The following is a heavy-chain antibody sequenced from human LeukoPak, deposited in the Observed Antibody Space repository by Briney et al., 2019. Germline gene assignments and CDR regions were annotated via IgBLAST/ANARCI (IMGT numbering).Heavy chain of an antibody. CDR2: INHSGST. V-gene: IGHV4-34*01. CDR1: GGSISSYY. J-gene: IGHJ4*02. Sequence: SETLSLTCTVSGGSISSYYWSWIRQPPGKGLEWIGEINHSGSTNYNPSLKGRVTISVDTSKNQFSLKLSSVTAANTAVYYCARHPLYYYGSGSYSYFDYWGQGTLVTVSS. D-gene: IGHD3-10*01. CDR3: ARHPLYYYGSGSYSYFDY.